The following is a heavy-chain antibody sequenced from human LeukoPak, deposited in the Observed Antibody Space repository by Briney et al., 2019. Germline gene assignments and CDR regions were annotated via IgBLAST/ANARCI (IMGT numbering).Heavy chain of an antibody. J-gene: IGHJ4*02. Sequence: PGGSLKISFKASGYSFNSYYIGWVRQMPGKGVEWMGMIYPGDPETRYSPSFQGHVTISLDRSITTAYLRFNNLKASDTAMYYCARGVDFWSGSPYFDFWGQGTLVTVSS. CDR3: ARGVDFWSGSPYFDF. D-gene: IGHD3-3*01. CDR2: IYPGDPET. V-gene: IGHV5-51*01. CDR1: GYSFNSYY.